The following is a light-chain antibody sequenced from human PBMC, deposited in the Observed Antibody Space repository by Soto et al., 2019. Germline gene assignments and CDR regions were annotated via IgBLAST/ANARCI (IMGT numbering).Light chain of an antibody. V-gene: IGKV4-1*01. CDR1: QSVLYSSNNKNY. CDR3: QQYYNTPIT. J-gene: IGKJ5*01. CDR2: WAS. Sequence: DIMMTQSPDSLAVSLGERATINCKSSQSVLYSSNNKNYLTWYQQKPGQPPKLLIYWASTRESGVPDRFSGSGSGTDFTLTISSLQAEDVAVYYCQQYYNTPITFGQGTRLEIK.